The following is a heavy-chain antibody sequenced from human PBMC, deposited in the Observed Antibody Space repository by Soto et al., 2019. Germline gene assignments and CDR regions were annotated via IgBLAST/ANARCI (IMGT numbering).Heavy chain of an antibody. D-gene: IGHD3-22*01. J-gene: IGHJ6*02. V-gene: IGHV4-59*02. CDR3: AREKSGYYYDSSGYPNYYYGMDV. Sequence: TLSLTCSFSGDSVTSHYLTWIRQSPEKGLEWIGYMHYTGFSHYNPSLKSRLTISVDRSKNQFTLQLTSVTVEDTAVYYCAREKSGYYYDSSGYPNYYYGMDVWGQGTTVTVSS. CDR1: GDSVTSHY. CDR2: MHYTGFS.